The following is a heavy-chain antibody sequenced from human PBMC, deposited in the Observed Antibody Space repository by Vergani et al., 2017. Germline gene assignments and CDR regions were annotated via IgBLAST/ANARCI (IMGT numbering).Heavy chain of an antibody. V-gene: IGHV3-15*01. Sequence: EVQPVESGGGLVKPRGSLRFSCTTSGFTFSSAWTSWVRQAPGKGLEWVARIRPKTDGETTDYAAPVKGRFTISRDASKNTLYLRMNSLKTKDTAVYYCTSPTKWELRYYFDYWGQGTLVTVSS. CDR3: TSPTKWELRYYFDY. CDR2: IRPKTDGETT. J-gene: IGHJ4*02. D-gene: IGHD3-9*01. CDR1: GFTFSSAW.